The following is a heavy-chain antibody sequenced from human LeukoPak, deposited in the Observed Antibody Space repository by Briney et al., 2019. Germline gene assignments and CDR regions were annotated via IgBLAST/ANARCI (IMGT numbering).Heavy chain of an antibody. Sequence: GRSLRLSCAASGFTFSSYGMHWVRQAPGKGLEWVAVIWYDGSNKYYADSVKGRFTISRDNSKNTLYLQMNSLRAEDTAVYYCASGSYYVRDDYWGQGTLVTVSS. CDR1: GFTFSSYG. CDR2: IWYDGSNK. D-gene: IGHD1-26*01. CDR3: ASGSYYVRDDY. V-gene: IGHV3-33*01. J-gene: IGHJ4*02.